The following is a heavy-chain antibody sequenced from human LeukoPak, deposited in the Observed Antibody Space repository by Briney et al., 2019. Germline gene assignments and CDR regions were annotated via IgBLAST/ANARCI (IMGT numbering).Heavy chain of an antibody. J-gene: IGHJ6*02. Sequence: PSETLSLTCAVYGGSSSGYYCSWMRQPPGKGREGIEEINHSGSTNYNPSLKSRVTISVDTSKNQFSLKLSSVTAADTAVYYCARVDWSAVYYYYGMDVWGQGTTVTVSS. CDR2: INHSGST. D-gene: IGHD3/OR15-3a*01. CDR3: ARVDWSAVYYYYGMDV. V-gene: IGHV4-34*01. CDR1: GGSSSGYY.